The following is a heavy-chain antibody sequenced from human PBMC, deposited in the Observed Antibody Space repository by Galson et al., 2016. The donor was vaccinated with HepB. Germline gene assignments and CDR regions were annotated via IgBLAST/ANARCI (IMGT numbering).Heavy chain of an antibody. J-gene: IGHJ5*02. V-gene: IGHV3-74*01. D-gene: IGHD2-2*01. CDR1: AFTFSTYS. CDR3: ARIGFCGTSSCS. Sequence: SLRLSCADSAFTFSTYSMNWVRQAPGKGLVWVSRIHSTGSKRDYADSVKGRFSISRDNAKNTLYLQMDSLRVEDTGVYYCARIGFCGTSSCSWGRGTLVTVSS. CDR2: IHSTGSKR.